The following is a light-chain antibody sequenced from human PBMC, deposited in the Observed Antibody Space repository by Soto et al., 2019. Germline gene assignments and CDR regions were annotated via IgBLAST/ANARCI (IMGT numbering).Light chain of an antibody. CDR2: GAS. CDR3: QQFGPTYT. V-gene: IGKV3-20*01. CDR1: RPINRGY. J-gene: IGKJ2*01. Sequence: EIVLTQSPDTLSLSPGERATLSCRASRPINRGYFAWYQQKTGQAPRLLIYGASNRATGTPDRFSGSGSGTDFTLIISRLEPEDFAVYYCQQFGPTYTFGQGTKLEIK.